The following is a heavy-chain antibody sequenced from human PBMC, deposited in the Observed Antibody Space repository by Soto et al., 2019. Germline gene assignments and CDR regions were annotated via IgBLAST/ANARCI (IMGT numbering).Heavy chain of an antibody. CDR1: GFTFDDYA. D-gene: IGHD3-3*01. CDR2: ISWNSGSI. V-gene: IGHV3-9*01. J-gene: IGHJ3*02. CDR3: VKDGMTSIFGVVYFPSDN. Sequence: EVQLVESGGGLVQPGRSLRLSCAASGFTFDDYAMYWVRQVPGKGLEWVSGISWNSGSIGYADSVKGRFTISRDNAKNSLYLQMNSLRPEDTALYYCVKDGMTSIFGVVYFPSDNWGHGTMVTVSS.